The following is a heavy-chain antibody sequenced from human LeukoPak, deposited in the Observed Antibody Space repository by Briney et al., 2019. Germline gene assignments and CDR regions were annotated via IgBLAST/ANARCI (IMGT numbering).Heavy chain of an antibody. V-gene: IGHV4-59*12. D-gene: IGHD3-3*01. J-gene: IGHJ5*02. Sequence: SETLSLTCTVSGGSISSYYWTWIRQPPGKGLEWIGYIYYSGSTNYNPSLKSRVTISVDTSKNQFSLKLSSVTAADTAVYYCAREGIFGVVIADNWFDPWGQGTLVTVSS. CDR3: AREGIFGVVIADNWFDP. CDR2: IYYSGST. CDR1: GGSISSYY.